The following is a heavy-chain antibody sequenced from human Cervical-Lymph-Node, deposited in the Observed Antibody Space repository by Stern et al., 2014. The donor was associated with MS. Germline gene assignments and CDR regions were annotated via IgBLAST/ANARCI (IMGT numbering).Heavy chain of an antibody. Sequence: DQLVESGAEVKKPGSSVKVSCKASGGTFSSYAISWVRQAPGQGLEWMGGINPIFGTANYAQKFQGRVTITADESTSTAYMELSSLRSEDTAVYYCARESIAAAGPLSFGMDVWGQGTTVTVSS. CDR1: GGTFSSYA. CDR3: ARESIAAAGPLSFGMDV. CDR2: INPIFGTA. J-gene: IGHJ6*02. D-gene: IGHD6-13*01. V-gene: IGHV1-69*01.